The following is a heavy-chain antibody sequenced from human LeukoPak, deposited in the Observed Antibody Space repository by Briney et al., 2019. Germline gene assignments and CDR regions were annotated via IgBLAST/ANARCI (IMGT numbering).Heavy chain of an antibody. CDR1: GFTFRSHA. D-gene: IGHD2-21*01. CDR2: IYENGGTT. CDR3: AKDFRIGYSAHFDY. J-gene: IGHJ4*02. Sequence: GGSLGLSCVGSGFTFRSHAMRWVRQAPEKGLEFVSGIYENGGTTYYADSVKGRFSISRDNSKNTLYLQMDSLRGEDTAVYYCAKDFRIGYSAHFDYWGQGALVTVSS. V-gene: IGHV3-23*01.